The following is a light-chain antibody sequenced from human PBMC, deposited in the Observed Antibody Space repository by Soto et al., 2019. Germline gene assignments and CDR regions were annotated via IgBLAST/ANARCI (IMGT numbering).Light chain of an antibody. CDR1: SSNIGAGYG. Sequence: QSVLTQPPSVSGAPGQRVTISCTGNSSNIGAGYGVHWYQQLPGTAPKLLIYDNNNRPSGVPDRFSGSKSGTSASLAITGLQDEDEADYYCQSYDSSLSGWVFGGGTKVTVL. V-gene: IGLV1-40*01. CDR3: QSYDSSLSGWV. CDR2: DNN. J-gene: IGLJ3*02.